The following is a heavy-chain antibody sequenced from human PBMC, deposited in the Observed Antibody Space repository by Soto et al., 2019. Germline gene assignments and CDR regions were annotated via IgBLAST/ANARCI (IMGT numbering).Heavy chain of an antibody. Sequence: GGSLRLSCAASGFTFSSYEMNWVRQAPGKGLEWVSYISSSGSTIYYADSVKGRFTISRDNAKNSLYLQMNSLRAEDTAVYYCARVSHYDILTGFRGNSHLMDVWGQGTTVTVSS. CDR2: ISSSGSTI. J-gene: IGHJ6*02. D-gene: IGHD3-9*01. CDR3: ARVSHYDILTGFRGNSHLMDV. CDR1: GFTFSSYE. V-gene: IGHV3-48*03.